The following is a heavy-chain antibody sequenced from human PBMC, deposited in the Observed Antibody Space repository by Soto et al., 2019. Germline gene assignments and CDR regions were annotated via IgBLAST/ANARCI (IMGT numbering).Heavy chain of an antibody. V-gene: IGHV4-39*01. Sequence: ETLSLTCTVSGGSISSDNYYWGWIRQPPGKGLEWIASIYNRGSTYYNPSLKSRVTMSVDTSKNQFSLKLSSVTAADTAVYYCARAYTPGDFYDILTGYPDAAFDIWGQGTMVTV. J-gene: IGHJ3*02. CDR3: ARAYTPGDFYDILTGYPDAAFDI. CDR1: GGSISSDNYY. CDR2: IYNRGST. D-gene: IGHD3-9*01.